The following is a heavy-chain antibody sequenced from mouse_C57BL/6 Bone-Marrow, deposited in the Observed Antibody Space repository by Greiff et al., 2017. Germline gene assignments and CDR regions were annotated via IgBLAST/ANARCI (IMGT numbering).Heavy chain of an antibody. D-gene: IGHD1-1*01. J-gene: IGHJ1*03. CDR2: ISGGGGNT. Sequence: EVTLMESGGGLVKPGGSLKLSCAASGFTFSSYTMSWVRQTPEKRLEWVATISGGGGNTYYPDSVKGRFTISRDNAKNTLYLQMSSLRSEDTALYYCARLYGSSFRYFDVWGTGTTVTVSS. CDR1: GFTFSSYT. CDR3: ARLYGSSFRYFDV. V-gene: IGHV5-9*01.